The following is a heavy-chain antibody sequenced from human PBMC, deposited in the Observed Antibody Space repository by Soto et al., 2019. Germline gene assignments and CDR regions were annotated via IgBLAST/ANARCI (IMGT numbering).Heavy chain of an antibody. J-gene: IGHJ4*02. D-gene: IGHD3-10*01. CDR3: TRLISAAQDY. Sequence: GGSLGLSCAASGFGFKDSSIPGVRQASGKGLEWVGRIRDRAYSYATAYAASVKGRFTISRDDSSNTAYLQMNSLKTEDTAIYYGTRLISAAQDYWGQGTLVTVSS. V-gene: IGHV3-73*01. CDR1: GFGFKDSS. CDR2: IRDRAYSYAT.